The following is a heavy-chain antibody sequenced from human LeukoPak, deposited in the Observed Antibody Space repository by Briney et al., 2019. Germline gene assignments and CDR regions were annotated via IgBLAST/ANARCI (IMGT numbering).Heavy chain of an antibody. V-gene: IGHV3-23*01. CDR2: ISGSGDRT. CDR1: GFTFSSSA. J-gene: IGHJ4*02. CDR3: ARGGTYNSGYALFDH. Sequence: PGGSLRLSCAASGFTFSSSAMNWVRQAPGKGLEWVSTISGSGDRTYYADSVKGRFTISRDNSKNTLFLQMSSLRAEDTAVYYCARGGTYNSGYALFDHWGQGTLVAVSS. D-gene: IGHD3-9*01.